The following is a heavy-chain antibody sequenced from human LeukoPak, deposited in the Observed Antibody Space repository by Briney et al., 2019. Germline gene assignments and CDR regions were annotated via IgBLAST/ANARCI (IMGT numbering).Heavy chain of an antibody. D-gene: IGHD5-18*01. CDR3: AREGYSYGYAFDI. CDR2: IYTSGST. Sequence: PSETLSLTCTVSGGXISSYYWSWIRQPAGKGQEWLGRIYTSGSTNYNPSPKSRVTMSVDTSKNQFSLKLSSVTAADTAVYYCAREGYSYGYAFDIWGQGTMVTVSS. J-gene: IGHJ3*02. V-gene: IGHV4-4*07. CDR1: GGXISSYY.